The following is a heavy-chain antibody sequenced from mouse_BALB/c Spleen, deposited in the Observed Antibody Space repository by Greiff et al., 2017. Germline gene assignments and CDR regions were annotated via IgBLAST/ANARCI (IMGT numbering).Heavy chain of an antibody. J-gene: IGHJ1*01. D-gene: IGHD2-14*01. CDR1: GFTFSSFG. CDR3: AREEGYHWYFDV. Sequence: VQLKESGGGLVQPGGSRKLSCAASGFTFSSFGMHWVRQAPEKGLEWVAYISSGSSTIYYADTVKGRFTISRDNPKNTLFLQMTSLRSEDTAMYYCAREEGYHWYFDVWGAGTTVTVSS. V-gene: IGHV5-17*02. CDR2: ISSGSSTI.